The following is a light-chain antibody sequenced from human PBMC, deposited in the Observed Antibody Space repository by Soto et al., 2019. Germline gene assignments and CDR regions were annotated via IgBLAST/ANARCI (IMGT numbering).Light chain of an antibody. Sequence: QSALTQPASVSGSPGQSITISCTGTSSDVGGYNYVSWYQQHPGKAPKLMIYDVSNRPSGVSNRFSGSKSGNTASLTIPGLQAEDEADYYCSSYTSRYTLVFGGGTQLTVL. J-gene: IGLJ2*01. CDR2: DVS. CDR1: SSDVGGYNY. CDR3: SSYTSRYTLV. V-gene: IGLV2-14*01.